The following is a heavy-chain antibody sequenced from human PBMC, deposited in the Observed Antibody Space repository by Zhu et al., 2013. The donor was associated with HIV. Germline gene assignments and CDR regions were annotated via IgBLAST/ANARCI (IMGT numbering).Heavy chain of an antibody. CDR2: INHGGST. J-gene: IGHJ6*02. CDR3: ARVIYLGTGVARRIHFLESRVNGMDV. CDR1: GGSFSGYY. V-gene: IGHV4-34*01. Sequence: QVQLQQWGAGLLKPSETLSLTCAVYGGSFSGYYWSWIRQPPGKGLEWIGEINHGGSTNYNPSLTGRVSISRDTSKNQISLNLSSVTAADTAVYYCARVIYLGTGVARRIHFLESRVNGMDVWGQGTTVTVSS. D-gene: IGHD3-3*01.